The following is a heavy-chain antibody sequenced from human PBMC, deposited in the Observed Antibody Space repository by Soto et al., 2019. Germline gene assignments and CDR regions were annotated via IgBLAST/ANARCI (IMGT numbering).Heavy chain of an antibody. V-gene: IGHV3-23*01. J-gene: IGHJ4*02. CDR1: GFTFSRYA. Sequence: GGSLRLSCAASGFTFSRYAMSWVRQAPGKGLEWVSAISGRGGSTYYADSVKGRFTISRDNSKNTLYLQMNSLRAEDTAVYYCSKGGLRFLEWPSDYWGQGTLVTVSS. CDR2: ISGRGGST. D-gene: IGHD3-3*01. CDR3: SKGGLRFLEWPSDY.